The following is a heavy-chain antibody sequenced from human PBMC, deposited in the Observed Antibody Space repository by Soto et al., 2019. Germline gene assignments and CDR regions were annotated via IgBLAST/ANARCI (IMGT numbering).Heavy chain of an antibody. D-gene: IGHD1-26*01. CDR2: ISGSGGST. CDR3: ANPPPTMESTIYYYYGMDV. Sequence: EAQLLESGGGLVQPGGSLRLSCAASGFTFSNYAMTWVRQAPGKGLEWVSAISGSGGSTYYADSVKGRFTISRDNSKNTLYLQMDSLRAEDTAVYYCANPPPTMESTIYYYYGMDVWGQGTTVTVSS. J-gene: IGHJ6*02. V-gene: IGHV3-23*01. CDR1: GFTFSNYA.